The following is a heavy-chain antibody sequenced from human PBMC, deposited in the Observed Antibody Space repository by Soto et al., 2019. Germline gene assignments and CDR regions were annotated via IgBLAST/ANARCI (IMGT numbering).Heavy chain of an antibody. D-gene: IGHD5-18*01. Sequence: PSETLSLTCTVSGGSVSSGSYYWSWIRQPPGKGLEWIGYIYCSGSTNYNPSLKSRVTISVDTSKNQFSLKLSSVTAADTAVYYCARVKKEYSYGYWYYYYGMDVWGQGTTVTVSS. CDR3: ARVKKEYSYGYWYYYYGMDV. CDR2: IYCSGST. CDR1: GGSVSSGSYY. V-gene: IGHV4-61*01. J-gene: IGHJ6*02.